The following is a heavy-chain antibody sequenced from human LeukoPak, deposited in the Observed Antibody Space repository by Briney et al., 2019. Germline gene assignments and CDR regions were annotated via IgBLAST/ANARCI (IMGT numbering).Heavy chain of an antibody. D-gene: IGHD3-3*01. J-gene: IGHJ6*02. CDR1: GYTFTSYG. V-gene: IGHV1-18*01. CDR2: ISAYNGNT. CDR3: AREGDGVLRFLEWLSPTHYYYGMDV. Sequence: ASVKVSCKASGYTFTSYGISWVRQAPGQGLEWMGWISAYNGNTNYAQKLQGRVTMTTDTSTSTAYMELRSLRSDDTAVYYCAREGDGVLRFLEWLSPTHYYYGMDVWGQGTTVTVS.